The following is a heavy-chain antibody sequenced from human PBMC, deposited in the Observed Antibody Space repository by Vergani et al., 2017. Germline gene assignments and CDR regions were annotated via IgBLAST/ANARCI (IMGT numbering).Heavy chain of an antibody. V-gene: IGHV3-48*01. J-gene: IGHJ4*02. D-gene: IGHD6-25*01. Sequence: EVLLVESGGGFVQPGGSLRRSCAASGFTFSSYGINWVRQAPGRGLEWISYIAGSSSPIYYADSVKGRFTISRDNAMNSLYLQMNSLRAEDTAVYYCASRMSAAVHSLDYWGQGTLVTVSS. CDR1: GFTFSSYG. CDR3: ASRMSAAVHSLDY. CDR2: IAGSSSPI.